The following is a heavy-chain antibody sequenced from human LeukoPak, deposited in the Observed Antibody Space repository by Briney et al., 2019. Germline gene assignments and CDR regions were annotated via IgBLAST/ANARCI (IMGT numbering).Heavy chain of an antibody. CDR2: IGSSSSYV. V-gene: IGHV3-21*04. D-gene: IGHD1-26*01. J-gene: IGHJ4*02. Sequence: GGSLRLSCAASGFTFSNYNMNWVRQAPGKGLEWVSCIGSSSSYVNYADSVKGRFTISRDNSKNTLYLQMNSLRAEDTAVYYCAKRGPGSYYSLDYWGQGTLVTVSS. CDR1: GFTFSNYN. CDR3: AKRGPGSYYSLDY.